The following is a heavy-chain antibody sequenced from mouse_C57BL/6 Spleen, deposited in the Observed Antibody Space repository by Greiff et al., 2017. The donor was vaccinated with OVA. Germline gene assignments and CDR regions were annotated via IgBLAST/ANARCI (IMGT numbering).Heavy chain of an antibody. CDR1: GYSITSGYY. D-gene: IGHD2-3*01. J-gene: IGHJ2*01. Sequence: EVKLLESGPGLVKPSQSLSLTCSVTGYSITSGYYWNWIRQFPGNKLEWMGYISYDGSNNYNPSLKNRISITRDTSKNQFFLKLNSVTTEDTATYYCAREPIYDGYYDYWGQGTTLTVSS. V-gene: IGHV3-6*01. CDR2: ISYDGSN. CDR3: AREPIYDGYYDY.